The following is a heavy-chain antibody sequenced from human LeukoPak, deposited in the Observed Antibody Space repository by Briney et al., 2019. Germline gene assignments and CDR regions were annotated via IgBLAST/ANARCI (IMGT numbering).Heavy chain of an antibody. D-gene: IGHD3-22*01. Sequence: GGSLRLSCAASGFTFSSYAMHWVRQAQGKGLEWVAVISYDGSNKYYADSVKGRFTISRDNSKNTLYLQMNSLRAEDTAVYYCARDQDNSSGYYDAEYFQYWGQGTLVTVSS. V-gene: IGHV3-30-3*01. J-gene: IGHJ1*01. CDR2: ISYDGSNK. CDR1: GFTFSSYA. CDR3: ARDQDNSSGYYDAEYFQY.